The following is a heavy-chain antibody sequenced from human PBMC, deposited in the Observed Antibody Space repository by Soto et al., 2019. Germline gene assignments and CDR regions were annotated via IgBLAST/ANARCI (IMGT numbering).Heavy chain of an antibody. CDR1: GDSISSGSSF. V-gene: IGHV4-39*01. D-gene: IGHD3-3*01. J-gene: IGHJ4*02. CDR2: IYYRGNP. Sequence: QLQLQESGPRLLKPSETLSLTCTVSGDSISSGSSFWAWILQTPGKGLEWIGDIYYRGNPSYNPSLSGRVTISVDSSNSPFSLVLSSITAADTPFYFCVRRLSWSGYFASWGRGTLVAVSS. CDR3: VRRLSWSGYFAS.